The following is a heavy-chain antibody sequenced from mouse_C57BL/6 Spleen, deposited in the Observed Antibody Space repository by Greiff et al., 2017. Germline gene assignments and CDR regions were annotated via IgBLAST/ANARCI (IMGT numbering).Heavy chain of an antibody. CDR1: GYNFTSYW. CDR2: IYPGSGST. J-gene: IGHJ2*01. D-gene: IGHD4-1*01. V-gene: IGHV1-55*01. Sequence: QVQLQQPGAELVKPGASVKMSCKASGYNFTSYWITWVKQRPGQGLEWIGDIYPGSGSTNYNEKFKSKATLTVDPSSSTAYMQLSSLTSEGSAVYNCARRRTGTCDYWGQGTTLTVSS. CDR3: ARRRTGTCDY.